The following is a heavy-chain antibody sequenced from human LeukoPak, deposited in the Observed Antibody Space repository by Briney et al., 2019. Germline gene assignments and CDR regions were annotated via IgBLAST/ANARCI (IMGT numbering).Heavy chain of an antibody. V-gene: IGHV4-39*01. D-gene: IGHD4/OR15-4a*01. CDR3: ARRPGEYGGNDFDY. Sequence: PSETLSLTCTVSGGSINSRSDYWGWIRPPPGKGLEWIGRIYYSGSTHYNPSLKSRVTMSIDTSKNQFSLRLSSVTAADTAVYYCARRPGEYGGNDFDYWGQGTLVTVSS. CDR2: IYYSGST. CDR1: GGSINSRSDY. J-gene: IGHJ4*02.